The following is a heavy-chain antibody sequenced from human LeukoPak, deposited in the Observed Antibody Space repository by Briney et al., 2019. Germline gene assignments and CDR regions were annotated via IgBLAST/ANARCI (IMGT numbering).Heavy chain of an antibody. CDR3: ARVPVVPAASNWFDP. CDR2: IIPILGIA. V-gene: IGHV1-69*04. CDR1: GGTFSSHA. Sequence: SVKVSCKASGGTFSSHAIRWVRQAPGQGLEWMGRIIPILGIANYAQKFQGRVTITADKSTSTAYMELSSLRSEDTAVYYCARVPVVPAASNWFDPWGQGTLVTVSS. D-gene: IGHD2-2*01. J-gene: IGHJ5*02.